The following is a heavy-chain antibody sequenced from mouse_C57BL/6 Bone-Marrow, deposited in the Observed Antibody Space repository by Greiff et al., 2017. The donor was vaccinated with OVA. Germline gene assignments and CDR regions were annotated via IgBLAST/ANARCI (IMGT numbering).Heavy chain of an antibody. CDR3: ARRYYGSSYWYFDV. V-gene: IGHV1-55*01. D-gene: IGHD1-1*01. CDR2: IYPGSGST. CDR1: GYTFTSYW. Sequence: VQLQQPGAELVKPGASVKMSCKASGYTFTSYWITWVKQRPGQGLEWIGDIYPGSGSTNYNEKFKSKATLTVDTSSSTAYMQLSSLTSEDSAVYYCARRYYGSSYWYFDVWGTGTTVTVS. J-gene: IGHJ1*03.